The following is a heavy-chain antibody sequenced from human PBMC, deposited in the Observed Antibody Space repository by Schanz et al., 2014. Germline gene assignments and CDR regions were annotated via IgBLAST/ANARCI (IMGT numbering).Heavy chain of an antibody. CDR3: AKGPYYCYYMDV. Sequence: QVQLVESGGGVVQPGKSLRLSCATSGFIFRSFGIHWVRQAPGKGLEWVAVIWSDGTNEYYADSVKGRFTISGDSSKYTVYLQINSLRDDDTAVYYCAKGPYYCYYMDVWGNGTTVTVSS. CDR1: GFIFRSFG. CDR2: IWSDGTNE. V-gene: IGHV3-33*06. J-gene: IGHJ6*03.